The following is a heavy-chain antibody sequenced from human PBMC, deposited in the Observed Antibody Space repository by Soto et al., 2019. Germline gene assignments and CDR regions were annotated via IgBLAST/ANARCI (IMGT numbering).Heavy chain of an antibody. CDR2: IYTSGST. CDR1: GGSISSYY. D-gene: IGHD3-16*01. CDR3: ARVFGQMTSPSWFDP. V-gene: IGHV4-4*07. J-gene: IGHJ5*02. Sequence: KPSETLSLTCTVSGGSISSYYWSWIRQPAGKGLEWIGRIYTSGSTNYNPSLKSRVTMSVDTSKNQFSLKLSSVTAADTAVYYCARVFGQMTSPSWFDPWGQGTLVTVSS.